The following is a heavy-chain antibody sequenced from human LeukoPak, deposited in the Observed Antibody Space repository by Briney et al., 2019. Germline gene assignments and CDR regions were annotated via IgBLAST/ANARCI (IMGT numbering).Heavy chain of an antibody. CDR1: GFTFSRYS. Sequence: GGSLRLSCAASGFTFSRYSMNWVRQAPGQGLEWVSCISNTNSYIYYADSVKGRFTISRDNAKNSLYLQMNSLRAEDTAVYYCARDAFDIWGQGTMVTVSS. CDR3: ARDAFDI. CDR2: ISNTNSYI. J-gene: IGHJ3*02. V-gene: IGHV3-21*01.